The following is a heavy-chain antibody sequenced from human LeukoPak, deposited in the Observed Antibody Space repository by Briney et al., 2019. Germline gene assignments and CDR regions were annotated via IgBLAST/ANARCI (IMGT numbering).Heavy chain of an antibody. D-gene: IGHD3-22*01. CDR3: ARSPTKYDSSGYSQYYYYMDV. Sequence: GASVKVSCKASGYTFTSYAMNWVRQAPGQGLEWMGWINTNTGNPTYAQGFTGRFVFSLDTSVSTAYLQISSLKAEDTAVYYCARSPTKYDSSGYSQYYYYMDVWGKGTTVTVSS. J-gene: IGHJ6*03. CDR2: INTNTGNP. CDR1: GYTFTSYA. V-gene: IGHV7-4-1*02.